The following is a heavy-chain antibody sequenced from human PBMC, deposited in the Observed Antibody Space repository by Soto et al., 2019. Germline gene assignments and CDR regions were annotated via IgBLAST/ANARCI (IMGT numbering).Heavy chain of an antibody. CDR2: TRNKAHSYTT. V-gene: IGHV3-72*01. CDR1: GFTFSDHY. D-gene: IGHD1-26*01. CDR3: VRVHSGTYTFDY. Sequence: WGSLRLSCAASGFTFSDHYIDWFRQAPGKGLEWVGRTRNKAHSYTTEYAASVKGRFAISRDNSKNSVYLQMNSLRTEDTAVYYCVRVHSGTYTFDYWGQGTLVTAPQ. J-gene: IGHJ4*02.